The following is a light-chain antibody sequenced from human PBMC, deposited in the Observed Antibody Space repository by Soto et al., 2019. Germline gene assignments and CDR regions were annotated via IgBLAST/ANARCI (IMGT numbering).Light chain of an antibody. Sequence: IQSAPSPSTLSASVGDRVTIPCRASQSISSWLAWYQQKPGKAPKLLIYDASSLESGVPSRFSGSGSGTDFTLTISRLEPEDVAVYYCQQYGSSPRTFGQGTKVDIK. CDR2: DAS. CDR1: QSISSW. V-gene: IGKV1-5*01. J-gene: IGKJ1*01. CDR3: QQYGSSPRT.